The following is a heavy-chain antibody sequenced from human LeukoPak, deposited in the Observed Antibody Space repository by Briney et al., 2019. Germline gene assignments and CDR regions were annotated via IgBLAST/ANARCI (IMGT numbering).Heavy chain of an antibody. CDR3: ARDGAQYYDGSGCHHWFAP. D-gene: IGHD3-22*01. V-gene: IGHV4-59*01. CDR1: GRSIRSYY. J-gene: IGHJ5*02. CDR2: TYHSGRT. Sequence: SETLSLTCTVSGRSIRSYYWSWIRQPPGKGLEYIGYTYHSGRTNYNPSLQSRATMSVDTSKNQFSLRLSSVTAADTAVYYCARDGAQYYDGSGCHHWFAPWGQGTLVTVSS.